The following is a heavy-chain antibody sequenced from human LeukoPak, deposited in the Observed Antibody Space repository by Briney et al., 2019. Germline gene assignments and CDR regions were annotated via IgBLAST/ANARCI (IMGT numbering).Heavy chain of an antibody. D-gene: IGHD3-22*01. CDR1: GGSISSYY. CDR2: IYYSGST. J-gene: IGHJ4*02. V-gene: IGHV4-59*01. Sequence: SETLSLTCTVSGGSISSYYWSWIRQPPGKGLEWIGYIYYSGSTNYNPSLKSRVTISVDTSRNQFSLKLTSVTAADTAVYYCARAGSSAYLIDYWGQGTLVTVSS. CDR3: ARAGSSAYLIDY.